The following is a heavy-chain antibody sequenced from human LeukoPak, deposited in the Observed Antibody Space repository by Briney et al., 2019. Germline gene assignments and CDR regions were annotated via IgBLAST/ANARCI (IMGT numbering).Heavy chain of an antibody. CDR1: GGAISSYY. CDR2: IYYSGST. V-gene: IGHV4-59*01. J-gene: IGHJ3*02. CDR3: AREGTDYAFDI. Sequence: SETLSLTCTVSGGAISSYYWSWIRQPPGKGLEWIGYIYYSGSTNYNPSLKSRVTISVDTSKNQFSLKLSPVTAADTAVYYCAREGTDYAFDIWGQGTMVTVSS. D-gene: IGHD1-1*01.